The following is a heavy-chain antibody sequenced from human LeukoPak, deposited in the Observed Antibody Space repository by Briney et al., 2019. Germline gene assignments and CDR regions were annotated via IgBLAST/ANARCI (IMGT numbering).Heavy chain of an antibody. Sequence: KPSETLSLTCAVYGGSFSGYYWSWIRQPPGKGLEWIGEINHSESTNYNPSLKSRVTISVDTSKNQFSLQLSSVTAADTAVYYCATRMPSDTCYFGYWGQGTLVTVSP. CDR2: INHSEST. CDR1: GGSFSGYY. CDR3: ATRMPSDTCYFGY. D-gene: IGHD2-2*01. J-gene: IGHJ4*02. V-gene: IGHV4-34*01.